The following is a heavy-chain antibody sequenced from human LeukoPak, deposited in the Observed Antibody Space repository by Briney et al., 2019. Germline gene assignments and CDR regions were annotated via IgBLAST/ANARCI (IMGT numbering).Heavy chain of an antibody. CDR2: IYYSGST. D-gene: IGHD3-3*01. Sequence: SETLSLTCTVSGGSISSYYWSWIRQPPGKGLEWIGYIYYSGSTNYSPSLKSRVTISIDTSKNQFSLKLSSVTAADTAVYYCARAEPYDFWSGWYFDLWGRGTLVTVSS. J-gene: IGHJ2*01. CDR1: GGSISSYY. CDR3: ARAEPYDFWSGWYFDL. V-gene: IGHV4-59*01.